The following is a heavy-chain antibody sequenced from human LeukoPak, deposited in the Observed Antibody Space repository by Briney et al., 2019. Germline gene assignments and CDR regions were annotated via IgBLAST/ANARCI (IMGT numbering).Heavy chain of an antibody. V-gene: IGHV4-59*01. CDR2: IYYSGST. D-gene: IGHD3-22*01. J-gene: IGHJ3*02. Sequence: PSETLSLTCSVSGGSISSYYWSWIRQPPGKGLEWIGYIYYSGSTNYNPPLKSRVTISLDTSRNQFSLKLSSVTAADTAVYYCARRDNIWGDNNYYDSIARGGNDAFDIWGQGTMVTVSS. CDR3: ARRDNIWGDNNYYDSIARGGNDAFDI. CDR1: GGSISSYY.